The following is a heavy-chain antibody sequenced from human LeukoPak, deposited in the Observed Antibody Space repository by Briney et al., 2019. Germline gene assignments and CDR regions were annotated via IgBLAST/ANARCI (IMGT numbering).Heavy chain of an antibody. V-gene: IGHV3-23*01. CDR1: GFTFSSYD. CDR2: ISGSGGST. D-gene: IGHD2-15*01. CDR3: AKVPLVVAATPAGFDY. Sequence: GGSLRLSCAASGFTFSSYDMHWVRQAPGKGLEWVSTISGSGGSTYYADSVKGRFTISRDNSKNTLYLQMNSLRAEDTAVYYCAKVPLVVAATPAGFDYWGQGTLVTVSS. J-gene: IGHJ4*02.